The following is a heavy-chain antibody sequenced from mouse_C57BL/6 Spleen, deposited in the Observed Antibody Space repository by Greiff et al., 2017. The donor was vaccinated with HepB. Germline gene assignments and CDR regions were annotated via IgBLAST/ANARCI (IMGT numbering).Heavy chain of an antibody. J-gene: IGHJ3*01. Sequence: VQLQQSGPELVKPGASVKISCKASGYTFTDYYMNWVKQSHGKSLEWIGDINPNNGGTSYNQKFKGKATLTVDKSSSTAYMELRSLTSEDSAVYYCASGRWLLEEFAYWGQGTLVTVSA. D-gene: IGHD2-3*01. CDR1: GYTFTDYY. CDR3: ASGRWLLEEFAY. V-gene: IGHV1-26*01. CDR2: INPNNGGT.